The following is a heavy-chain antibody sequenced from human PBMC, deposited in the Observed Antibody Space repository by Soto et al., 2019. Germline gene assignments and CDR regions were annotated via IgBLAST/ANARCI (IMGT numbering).Heavy chain of an antibody. J-gene: IGHJ6*02. D-gene: IGHD2-8*02. Sequence: EVQLVESGGGLIQSGGSLRLSCAASGFTVSSNYMNWVRQAPGKGLEWVSVIYSDNKIYYADSVKGRFTIARDKSKNALYIQMNSLRAEDTAIYYCARGYWAGGMDVWGQGTTITVSS. CDR2: IYSDNKI. V-gene: IGHV3-53*01. CDR1: GFTVSSNY. CDR3: ARGYWAGGMDV.